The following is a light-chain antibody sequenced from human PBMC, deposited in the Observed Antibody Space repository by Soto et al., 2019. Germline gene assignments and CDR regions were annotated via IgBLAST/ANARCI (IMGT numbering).Light chain of an antibody. Sequence: QSVLTQPASVSGSPGQSITISCTGSSSDIGAYSYVSWYQHHPGKAPKLMIYDVSNRPSGVSNRFSGSKSGNTASLTISGLQAEDEADYYCSSYTSSNTLVVFGGGTKLTVL. CDR1: SSDIGAYSY. CDR2: DVS. CDR3: SSYTSSNTLVV. J-gene: IGLJ2*01. V-gene: IGLV2-14*03.